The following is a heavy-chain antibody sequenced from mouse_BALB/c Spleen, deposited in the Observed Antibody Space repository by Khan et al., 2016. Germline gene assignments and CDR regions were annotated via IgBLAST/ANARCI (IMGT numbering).Heavy chain of an antibody. Sequence: QVQLKQSGPSLVAPSQSLSITCTVSGFSLTNSGVHWVRQPPRKGLDWLGVIWAGGSTDYNSALMSRLSITRDTTQNQVFLKMNSLQTDDTAMYYCARDDQDFDAWFASWGQGTLVTVSA. CDR2: IWAGGST. CDR1: GFSLTNSG. V-gene: IGHV2-9*02. CDR3: ARDDQDFDAWFAS. J-gene: IGHJ3*01.